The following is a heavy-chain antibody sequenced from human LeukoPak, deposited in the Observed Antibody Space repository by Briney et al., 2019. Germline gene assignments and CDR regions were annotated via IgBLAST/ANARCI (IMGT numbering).Heavy chain of an antibody. D-gene: IGHD3-9*01. Sequence: GSSVKVSCKASGGTFSSYTISWVRQAPGQGLEWMGRIIPILGIANYAQKFQGRVTITADKSTSTAYMELSSLRSEDTAVYYCATSPLRYFDWLLSLDYWGQGTLVTVSS. V-gene: IGHV1-69*02. CDR1: GGTFSSYT. CDR2: IIPILGIA. J-gene: IGHJ4*02. CDR3: ATSPLRYFDWLLSLDY.